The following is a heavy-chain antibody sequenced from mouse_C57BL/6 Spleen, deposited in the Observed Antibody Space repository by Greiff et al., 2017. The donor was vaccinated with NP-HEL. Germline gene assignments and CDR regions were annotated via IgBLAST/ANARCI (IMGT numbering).Heavy chain of an antibody. Sequence: QVQLKQSGAELVKPGASVKLSCKASGYTFTSYWMHWVKQRPGQGLEWIGMIHPNSGSTNYNEKFKSKATLTVDKSSSTAYMQLSSLTSEDSAVYYCARGGPYYYGSSYRWYFDVWGTGTTVTVSS. J-gene: IGHJ1*03. CDR1: GYTFTSYW. V-gene: IGHV1-64*01. CDR2: IHPNSGST. CDR3: ARGGPYYYGSSYRWYFDV. D-gene: IGHD1-1*01.